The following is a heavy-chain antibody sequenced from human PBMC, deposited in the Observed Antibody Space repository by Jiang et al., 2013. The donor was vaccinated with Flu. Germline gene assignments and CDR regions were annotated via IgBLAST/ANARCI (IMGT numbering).Heavy chain of an antibody. D-gene: IGHD3-10*01. J-gene: IGHJ6*02. CDR1: GGSISSSSFY. V-gene: IGHV4-39*01. CDR3: ARAFGSGSYYSYYGVDV. CDR2: IFYSGTT. Sequence: GLVKPSETLSLTCTVSGGSISSSSFYWGWIRQPPGKGLEWIGNIFYSGTTYYNPSLKSRVTISVDTSRNLFSLKLTSVTAADTAVYYCARAFGSGSYYSYYGVDVWGQGTTVTVSS.